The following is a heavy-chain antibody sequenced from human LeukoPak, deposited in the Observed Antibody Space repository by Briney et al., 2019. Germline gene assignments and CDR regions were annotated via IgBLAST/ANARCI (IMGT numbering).Heavy chain of an antibody. CDR3: TKGTIWLPFDY. CDR1: GFTFSSWG. V-gene: IGHV3-33*06. Sequence: GGSLRLSCAASGFTFSSWGMHWVRQAPGKGLEWVAVIWYDGTNKYYAGSVKGRFTISRDNSKNTLYLQMNSLRAEDTAVYYCTKGTIWLPFDYWGQGTLVTVSS. J-gene: IGHJ4*02. D-gene: IGHD5-18*01. CDR2: IWYDGTNK.